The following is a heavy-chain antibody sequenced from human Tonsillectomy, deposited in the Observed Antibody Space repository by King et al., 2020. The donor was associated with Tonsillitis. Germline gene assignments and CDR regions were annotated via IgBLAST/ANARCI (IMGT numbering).Heavy chain of an antibody. V-gene: IGHV1-46*02. CDR1: GYTFNIYY. CDR3: AREWAPSNVGGGSGALDM. CDR2: INPTGDTT. Sequence: VQLVESGAEVKKPGASVKVSCKASGYTFNIYYINWVRQAPGQGLEWMGMINPTGDTTSYAQKFQGRATLTTDTSTSTVYMELSSLKSEDTAVYYCAREWAPSNVGGGSGALDMWGQGTMVTVSA. J-gene: IGHJ3*02. D-gene: IGHD2-15*01.